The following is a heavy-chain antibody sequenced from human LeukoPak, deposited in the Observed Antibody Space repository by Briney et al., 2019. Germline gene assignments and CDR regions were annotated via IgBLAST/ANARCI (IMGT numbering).Heavy chain of an antibody. Sequence: SQTLSLTCTVSGGSITSGGYYWSWIRQAPGRGLEWIGYIYHSGDTYSNPSLKGRATVSMDRSKNQFSLKLSSVTAADTAVYYCARLIAADPQLDCWGQGTLVTVSS. CDR1: GGSITSGGYY. J-gene: IGHJ4*02. CDR2: IYHSGDT. CDR3: ARLIAADPQLDC. V-gene: IGHV4-30-2*01. D-gene: IGHD6-13*01.